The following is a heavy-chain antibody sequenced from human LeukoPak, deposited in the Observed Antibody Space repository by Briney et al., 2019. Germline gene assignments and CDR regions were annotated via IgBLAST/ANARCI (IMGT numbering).Heavy chain of an antibody. V-gene: IGHV1-2*02. CDR2: INPNSGDQ. D-gene: IGHD3-10*01. CDR3: ARGVGTSWFDFDP. CDR1: GYTFTGNN. Sequence: ASVKVSCKASGYTFTGNNIYWVRQAPGQGLEWMGWINPNSGDQKYAQKFQGRVTVTRDTSISTAYMELTSLKSEHTTVYYCARGVGTSWFDFDPWAREPWSPSPQ. J-gene: IGHJ5*02.